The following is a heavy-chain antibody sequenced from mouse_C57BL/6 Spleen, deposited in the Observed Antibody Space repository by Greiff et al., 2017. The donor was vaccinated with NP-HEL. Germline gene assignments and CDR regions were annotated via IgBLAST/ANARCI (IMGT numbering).Heavy chain of an antibody. J-gene: IGHJ2*01. CDR2: ISYDGSN. V-gene: IGHV3-6*01. Sequence: EVQLVESGPGLVKPSQSLSLTCSVTGYSITSGYYWNWIRQFPGNKLEWMGYISYDGSNNYNPSLKNRISITRDTSKNQFFLKLNSVTTEDTATYYCALLPDYWGQGTTLTVSS. CDR1: GYSITSGYY. CDR3: ALLPDY. D-gene: IGHD1-1*01.